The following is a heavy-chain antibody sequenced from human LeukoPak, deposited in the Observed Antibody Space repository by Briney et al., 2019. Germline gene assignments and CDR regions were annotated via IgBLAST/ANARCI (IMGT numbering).Heavy chain of an antibody. Sequence: PSETLSLTCTVSGYSISSGYFWGWIRQTPGKGLEWIGSIYNSGSTYYNPSLKSRVTLSVDTSKNQFSLQLNSVTAADTAVYYCASYTDAFDIWGQGTMVTVSS. CDR3: ASYTDAFDI. V-gene: IGHV4-38-2*02. CDR1: GYSISSGYF. D-gene: IGHD3-16*01. CDR2: IYNSGST. J-gene: IGHJ3*02.